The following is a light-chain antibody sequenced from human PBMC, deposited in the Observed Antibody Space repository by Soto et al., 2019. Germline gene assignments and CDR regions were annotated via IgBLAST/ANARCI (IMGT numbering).Light chain of an antibody. Sequence: DIQMTQSPSSLSASVGDRVTITCRASQTISIFLNWYQHKPGKPPTLLIYTASSLQSGVPSRFSGSGSGTDFTLTISSLQPEDSATYYCQQSYSYTRMFGQGTKVDI. J-gene: IGKJ1*01. CDR3: QQSYSYTRM. CDR1: QTISIF. V-gene: IGKV1-39*01. CDR2: TAS.